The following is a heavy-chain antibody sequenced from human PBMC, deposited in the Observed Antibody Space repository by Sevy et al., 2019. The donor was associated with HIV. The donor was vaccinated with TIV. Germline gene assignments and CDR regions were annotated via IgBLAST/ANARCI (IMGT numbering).Heavy chain of an antibody. CDR1: GGTFSSYA. J-gene: IGHJ4*02. CDR2: IIPIFGTA. Sequence: ASVKVSCKASGGTFSSYAISWVRQAPGQGPEWMGGIIPIFGTANYAQKFQGRVTITADESTSTAYMELSSLRSEDTAVYYCARAPRKQWLVTYYFDYWGQGTLVTVSS. CDR3: ARAPRKQWLVTYYFDY. D-gene: IGHD6-19*01. V-gene: IGHV1-69*13.